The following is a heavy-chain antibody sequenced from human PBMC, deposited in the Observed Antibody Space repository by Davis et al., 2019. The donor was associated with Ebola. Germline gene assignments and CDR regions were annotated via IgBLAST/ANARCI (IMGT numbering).Heavy chain of an antibody. CDR1: GGSFSGYY. CDR2: IYHSGST. V-gene: IGHV4-34*01. Sequence: SETLSLTCAIYGGSFSGYYWSWIRQPPGKGLEWIGYIYHSGSTYYNPSLKSRVTISVDTSKNQFSLKLSSVTAADTAVYYCARGRTAGYYYYGMDVWGQGTTVTVSS. J-gene: IGHJ6*02. CDR3: ARGRTAGYYYYGMDV. D-gene: IGHD6-13*01.